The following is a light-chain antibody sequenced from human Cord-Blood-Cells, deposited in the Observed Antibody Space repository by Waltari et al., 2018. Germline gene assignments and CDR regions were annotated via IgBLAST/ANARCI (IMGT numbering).Light chain of an antibody. CDR2: GAS. Sequence: ELVLTQSPGTLSLSPGERATTSCRASQSGSSSYLHWYQQKPGQAPRLPIYGASSRATGIPDRFSGSGSGTDFTLTISRLEPEDFAVYYCQQYGSSPPTFGQGTKLEIK. J-gene: IGKJ2*01. CDR3: QQYGSSPPT. V-gene: IGKV3-20*01. CDR1: QSGSSSY.